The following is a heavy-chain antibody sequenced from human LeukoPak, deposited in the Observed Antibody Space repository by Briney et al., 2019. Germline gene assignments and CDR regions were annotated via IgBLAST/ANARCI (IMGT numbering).Heavy chain of an antibody. CDR3: ARKWAVAGSSYFDY. CDR2: IKQDGSVQ. Sequence: GGSLRLSCVASGFIFTSFGMNWVRQAPGKGLEWVANIKQDGSVQYYVDSVKGRFTISRDNAKNSLYLQMNSLRAEDTAVYYCARKWAVAGSSYFDYWGQGTLVTVSS. D-gene: IGHD6-19*01. J-gene: IGHJ4*02. CDR1: GFIFTSFG. V-gene: IGHV3-7*03.